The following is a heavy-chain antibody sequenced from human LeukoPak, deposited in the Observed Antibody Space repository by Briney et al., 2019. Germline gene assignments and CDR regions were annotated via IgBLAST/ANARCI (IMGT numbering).Heavy chain of an antibody. D-gene: IGHD6-19*01. CDR3: AKGSSGWYYYFDY. Sequence: PGRSLRLSCAASGFTFDDYAMHWVRQAPGKGLEWVPGISWNSGSIGYADSVKGRFTISRDNAKNSLYLQMNSLRAEDMALYYCAKGSSGWYYYFDYWGQGTLVTVSS. CDR2: ISWNSGSI. V-gene: IGHV3-9*03. CDR1: GFTFDDYA. J-gene: IGHJ4*02.